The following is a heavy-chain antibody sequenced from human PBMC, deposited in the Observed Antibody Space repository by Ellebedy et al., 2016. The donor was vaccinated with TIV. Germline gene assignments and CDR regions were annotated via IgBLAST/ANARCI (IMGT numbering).Heavy chain of an antibody. CDR3: AKKYSDSSDIDLDAFDI. Sequence: ASVKVSCXASGGTFSSYAISWVRQTPGEGLELMGGFIPLFGTANYAQKFQGRVTITADDSTSTVYTELSSLRSEDTAVYYCAKKYSDSSDIDLDAFDIWGQGTMVTVSS. V-gene: IGHV1-69*13. CDR2: FIPLFGTA. CDR1: GGTFSSYA. D-gene: IGHD6-6*01. J-gene: IGHJ3*02.